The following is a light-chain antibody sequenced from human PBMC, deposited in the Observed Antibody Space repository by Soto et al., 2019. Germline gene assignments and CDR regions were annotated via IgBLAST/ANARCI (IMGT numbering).Light chain of an antibody. CDR3: QQYGSSRFT. V-gene: IGKV3-20*01. Sequence: EIVLTQSPGTLSLSPGERATLSCRASQSITNSYLAWYQQKPGQAPRLLVYGASSRATCIPDRFSGSGSGTDFTLTISRLEPEDFAVYYCQQYGSSRFTFGPGTKVDVK. CDR1: QSITNSY. CDR2: GAS. J-gene: IGKJ3*01.